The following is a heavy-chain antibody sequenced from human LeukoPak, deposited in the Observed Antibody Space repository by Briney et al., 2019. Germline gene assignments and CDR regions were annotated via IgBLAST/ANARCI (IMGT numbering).Heavy chain of an antibody. Sequence: PGGSLRLSCAASGSTFRNHAIHWVRQAPGKGLEWVTVISHDGTNDYYRDSVKGRFTISRDNSKNTLYLQMTNLRAADTAVYYCAKDLSRAVAADWFDPWDQGSLVTVSS. CDR3: AKDLSRAVAADWFDP. CDR2: ISHDGTND. V-gene: IGHV3-30*04. CDR1: GSTFRNHA. D-gene: IGHD6-19*01. J-gene: IGHJ5*02.